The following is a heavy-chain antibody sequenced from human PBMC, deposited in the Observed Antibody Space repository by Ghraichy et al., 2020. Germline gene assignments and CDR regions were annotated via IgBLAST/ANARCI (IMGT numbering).Heavy chain of an antibody. CDR3: ARSLPFGVVIIHAFDI. CDR2: IYYSGST. D-gene: IGHD3-3*01. J-gene: IGHJ3*02. V-gene: IGHV4-39*01. CDR1: GGSISSSSYY. Sequence: SETLSLTCTVSGGSISSSSYYWGWIRQPPGKGLEWIGSIYYSGSTYYNPSLKSRVTISVDTSKNQFSLKLSSVTAADTAVYYCARSLPFGVVIIHAFDIWGQGTMVTVSS.